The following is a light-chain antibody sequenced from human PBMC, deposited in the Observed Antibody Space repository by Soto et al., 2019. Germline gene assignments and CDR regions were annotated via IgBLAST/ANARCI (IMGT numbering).Light chain of an antibody. Sequence: QSALTQPASVSGSPGQSITISCTGTSSDVGAYDYVSWYQQHPGKAPKYLIYDVSNRPSGVSDRFSGSKSGTTASLTISGLQAEDEADYYCSSYTSTNTLVFGTGTKV. V-gene: IGLV2-14*01. J-gene: IGLJ1*01. CDR3: SSYTSTNTLV. CDR1: SSDVGAYDY. CDR2: DVS.